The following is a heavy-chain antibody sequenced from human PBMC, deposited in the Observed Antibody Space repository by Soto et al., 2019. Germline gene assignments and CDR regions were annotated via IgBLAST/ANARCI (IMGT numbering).Heavy chain of an antibody. CDR2: INAANANT. Sequence: GASVKVSCKTSGYTFTDYAIHWVVQAPGQRLEWMGWINAANANTRYSQKFQGRVTITRDTSASTAYLDLSGLISEDTAVYYCARVGFGVASSFDSWGQGTVVTVSS. CDR1: GYTFTDYA. J-gene: IGHJ4*02. D-gene: IGHD3-3*01. CDR3: ARVGFGVASSFDS. V-gene: IGHV1-3*01.